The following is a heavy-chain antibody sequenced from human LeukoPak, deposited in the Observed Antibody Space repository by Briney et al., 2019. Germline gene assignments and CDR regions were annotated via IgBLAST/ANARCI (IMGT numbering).Heavy chain of an antibody. V-gene: IGHV3-48*04. J-gene: IGHJ6*03. CDR3: ARADTAMVTNLYYYYMDV. CDR2: ISSSGSTI. CDR1: GFTFSSYA. Sequence: GGSLRLSCAASGFTFSSYAMSWVRQAPGKGLEWVSYISSSGSTIYYADSVKGRFTISRDNAKNSLYLQMNSLRAEDTAVYYCARADTAMVTNLYYYYMDVWGKGTTVTISS. D-gene: IGHD5-18*01.